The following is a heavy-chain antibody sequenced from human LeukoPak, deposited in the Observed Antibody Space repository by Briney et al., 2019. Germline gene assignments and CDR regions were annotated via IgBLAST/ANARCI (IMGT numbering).Heavy chain of an antibody. Sequence: ASVKVSCKASGYSFIVYHIHWVRQAPGQGLEWMGWINPNSGGTNYAQRFLGRVTMTRDTSITTAYMELSRLRSDDTAVYYCASLYGDYVASDYWGQGTLVTVSS. CDR3: ASLYGDYVASDY. CDR2: INPNSGGT. CDR1: GYSFIVYH. V-gene: IGHV1-2*02. D-gene: IGHD4-17*01. J-gene: IGHJ4*02.